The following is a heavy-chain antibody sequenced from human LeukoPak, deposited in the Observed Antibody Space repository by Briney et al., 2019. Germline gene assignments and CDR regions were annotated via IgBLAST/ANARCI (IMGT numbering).Heavy chain of an antibody. J-gene: IGHJ4*02. D-gene: IGHD4-23*01. V-gene: IGHV4-59*12. CDR2: IYYSGST. CDR3: ARDRYGGNTQYYFDY. Sequence: PSETLSLTCTVSGGSISSYYWSWIRQPPGKGLEWIGYIYYSGSTNYNPSLKSRVTISVDTSKNQFSLKLSSVTAADTAVYYCARDRYGGNTQYYFDYWGQGTLVTVSS. CDR1: GGSISSYY.